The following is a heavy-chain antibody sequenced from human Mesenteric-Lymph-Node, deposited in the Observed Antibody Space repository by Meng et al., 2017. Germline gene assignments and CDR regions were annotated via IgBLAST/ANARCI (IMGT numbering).Heavy chain of an antibody. Sequence: GSLRLSCTVSGYSISSGYYWGWIRQPPGKGLEWIGSIYHSGSTYYNPSLKSRVTISVDTSKNQFSLKLSSVTAADTAVYYCARVLGSGSRNDAFDIWGQGTMVTVSS. D-gene: IGHD3-10*01. CDR3: ARVLGSGSRNDAFDI. CDR1: GYSISSGYY. J-gene: IGHJ3*02. V-gene: IGHV4-38-2*02. CDR2: IYHSGST.